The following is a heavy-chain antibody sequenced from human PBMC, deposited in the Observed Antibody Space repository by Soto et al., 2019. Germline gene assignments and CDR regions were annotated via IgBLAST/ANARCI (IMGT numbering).Heavy chain of an antibody. CDR2: IYYSGST. CDR3: ARHRWLDRLDP. D-gene: IGHD6-19*01. Sequence: PSETLSLTCTVSGGSISSYYWSWIRQPPGKGLEWIGYIYYSGSTNYNPSLKSRVTISVDTSKNQFPLKLSSVTAADTAVYYCARHRWLDRLDPWGQGTLVTVSS. CDR1: GGSISSYY. V-gene: IGHV4-59*08. J-gene: IGHJ5*02.